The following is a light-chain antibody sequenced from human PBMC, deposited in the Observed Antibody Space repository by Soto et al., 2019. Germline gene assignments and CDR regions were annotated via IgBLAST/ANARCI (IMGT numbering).Light chain of an antibody. V-gene: IGKV2-28*01. CDR3: MQTIRIPCT. CDR2: LGS. CDR1: ENLLYDNVYTY. J-gene: IGKJ4*01. Sequence: DIVMTQSPLSLPVTPGEPASISCRSSENLLYDNVYTYLDWYVKKPVQSQQLLIYLGSNRASGVPERFSGSGSGTEFTLRISRVEAEDVGIYYCMQTIRIPCTFGGGTKLDLK.